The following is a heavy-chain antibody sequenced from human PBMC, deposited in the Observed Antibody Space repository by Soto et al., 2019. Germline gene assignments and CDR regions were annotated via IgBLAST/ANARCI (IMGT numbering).Heavy chain of an antibody. CDR3: ARGRRSGGGCHTDY. D-gene: IGHD2-15*01. Sequence: QVQLQQWGAGLLKPSETLSLTCAVYGGSFSGYYWSWIRQPPGKGLEWIGEINHSGSTNYNPSLKSRVTISVDTSKNQFALKLSSATAADTAVYYCARGRRSGGGCHTDYWGQGTLVTVSS. CDR2: INHSGST. J-gene: IGHJ4*02. CDR1: GGSFSGYY. V-gene: IGHV4-34*01.